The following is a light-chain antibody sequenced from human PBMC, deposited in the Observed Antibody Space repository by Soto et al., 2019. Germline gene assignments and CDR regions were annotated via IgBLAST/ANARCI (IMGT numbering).Light chain of an antibody. Sequence: QSVLTQPPSVSPAPGQKVTISCSGSSSNIGNNYVSWYQQLPGTAPKLLIYDNNKRPSGIPDRFSGSKSGTSATLGITGLQTGDEADYYCGTWDSSLSAGVFGTGTKLTVL. CDR3: GTWDSSLSAGV. CDR1: SSNIGNNY. J-gene: IGLJ1*01. CDR2: DNN. V-gene: IGLV1-51*01.